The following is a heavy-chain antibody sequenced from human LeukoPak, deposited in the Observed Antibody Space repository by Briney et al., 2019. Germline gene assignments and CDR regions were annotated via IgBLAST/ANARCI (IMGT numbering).Heavy chain of an antibody. CDR3: ASTGNSYYYYMDV. V-gene: IGHV4-39*01. CDR2: VYYSGST. D-gene: IGHD5-24*01. J-gene: IGHJ6*03. Sequence: SETLSLTCTVSGGSISSSSYYWGWIRQPPGKGLEWLGSVYYSGSTYSNPSLKSRVTISVDTSKNQFSLRLSSVTAADTAVYYCASTGNSYYYYMDVWGKGTTVTVSS. CDR1: GGSISSSSYY.